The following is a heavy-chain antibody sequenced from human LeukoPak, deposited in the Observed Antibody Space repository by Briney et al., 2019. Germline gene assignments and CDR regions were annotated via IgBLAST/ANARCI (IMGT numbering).Heavy chain of an antibody. V-gene: IGHV3-30*18. CDR1: GFTFSSYG. D-gene: IGHD2-15*01. Sequence: QPGGSLRLSCAASGFTFSSYGMHWVRQAPGKGLEWVAVISYDGSNKYYADSVKGRFTISRDNSKNTLYLQMNSLRAEDTAVYYCAKNVGMVAASSYFDYWGQGTLVTVSS. CDR3: AKNVGMVAASSYFDY. J-gene: IGHJ4*02. CDR2: ISYDGSNK.